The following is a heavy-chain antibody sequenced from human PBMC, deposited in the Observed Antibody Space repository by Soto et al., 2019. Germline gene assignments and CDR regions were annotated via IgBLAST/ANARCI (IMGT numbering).Heavy chain of an antibody. Sequence: QGQLVQSGGEVKKSGASVKVSCKASGYTFSRYGISWVRQAPGQGLEWMGWICGYNGDTNYAQKFQGRVTMTIDTSTTTAYMELRSLTSDDTAVYYCAKNGQPPYYYYGLDVWGQGTTVTVSS. J-gene: IGHJ6*02. CDR3: AKNGQPPYYYYGLDV. CDR1: GYTFSRYG. CDR2: ICGYNGDT. V-gene: IGHV1-18*01. D-gene: IGHD2-8*01.